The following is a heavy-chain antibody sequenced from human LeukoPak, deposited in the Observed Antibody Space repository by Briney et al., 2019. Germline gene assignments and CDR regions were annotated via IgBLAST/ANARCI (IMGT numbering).Heavy chain of an antibody. CDR3: ARGQAGTGLFFY. CDR2: ISSNGGST. Sequence: GGSLRLSCAASGFTFSTYNMNWVRQAPGKGLEYVSAISSNGGSTYYANSVKGRFTISRDNSKNTLYLQMGSLRAEDVAVYYCARGQAGTGLFFYWGQGTLVTVSS. J-gene: IGHJ4*02. V-gene: IGHV3-64*01. D-gene: IGHD6-13*01. CDR1: GFTFSTYN.